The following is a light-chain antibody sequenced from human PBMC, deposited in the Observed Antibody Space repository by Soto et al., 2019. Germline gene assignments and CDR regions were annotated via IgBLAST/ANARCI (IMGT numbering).Light chain of an antibody. CDR2: DVN. CDR3: TSWTTSTTMI. J-gene: IGLJ2*01. Sequence: QSALTQPASVYGSPGQSITISCPGTSSDIGAYNFVSWYQQHPGKAPKLMLYDVNIRPSGVSNRFSGSKSGNTASLTISGLQAEDEADYYCTSWTTSTTMIFGGGTK. CDR1: SSDIGAYNF. V-gene: IGLV2-14*03.